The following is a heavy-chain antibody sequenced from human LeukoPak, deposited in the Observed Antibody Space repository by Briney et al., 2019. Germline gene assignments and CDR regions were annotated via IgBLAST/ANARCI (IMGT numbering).Heavy chain of an antibody. V-gene: IGHV4-39*01. CDR2: IYYSGST. Sequence: SETLSLTCTVSGGSISSSSYYWGWIRQPPGKGLEWIGSIYYSGSTYYNPSLKSRVTISVDTSKNQFSLTLSSVTAADTAVYYCARRPRGYFDYWGQGALVPVSS. J-gene: IGHJ4*02. CDR1: GGSISSSSYY. CDR3: ARRPRGYFDY. D-gene: IGHD3-10*01.